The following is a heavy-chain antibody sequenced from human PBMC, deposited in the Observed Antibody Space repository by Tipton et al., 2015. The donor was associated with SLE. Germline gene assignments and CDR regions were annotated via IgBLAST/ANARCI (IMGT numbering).Heavy chain of an antibody. CDR1: GFTISNYA. Sequence: GSLRLSCAASGFTISNYAINWVRQAPGKGLDWVSGISDSSRDDTYYAESVKGRFTISRDTSKNTVYLQMNSLRDEDTAVYYCAKHKDFWGQGTLVTVSS. V-gene: IGHV3-23*01. CDR3: AKHKDF. J-gene: IGHJ4*02. D-gene: IGHD3-3*01. CDR2: ISDSSRDDT.